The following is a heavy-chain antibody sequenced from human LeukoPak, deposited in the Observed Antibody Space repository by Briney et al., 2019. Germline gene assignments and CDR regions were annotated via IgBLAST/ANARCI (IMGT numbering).Heavy chain of an antibody. CDR3: ARDGGYYYDSSGQYDAFDI. D-gene: IGHD3-22*01. CDR1: GGSISSSSYY. CDR2: IYYSGST. V-gene: IGHV4-39*07. J-gene: IGHJ3*02. Sequence: SETLSLTCTVSGGSISSSSYYWGWIRQPPGKGLEWIGNIYYSGSTYYNPSLKSRVTISVDTSKNRFSLKLSSVTAADTAVYYCARDGGYYYDSSGQYDAFDIWGQGTMVTVSS.